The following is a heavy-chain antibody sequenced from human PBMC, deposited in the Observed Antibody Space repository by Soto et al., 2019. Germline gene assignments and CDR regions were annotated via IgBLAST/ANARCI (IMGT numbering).Heavy chain of an antibody. CDR1: GFTFSSYG. Sequence: GGSLRLSCAASGFTFSSYGMHWVRQAPGKGLEWVAVIWYDGSNKYYADSVKGRFTISRDNSKNTLYLQMNSLRAEDTAVYYCARDAYYYDSSGYYGAFDIWGQGTMVTVSS. D-gene: IGHD3-22*01. J-gene: IGHJ3*02. CDR3: ARDAYYYDSSGYYGAFDI. V-gene: IGHV3-33*01. CDR2: IWYDGSNK.